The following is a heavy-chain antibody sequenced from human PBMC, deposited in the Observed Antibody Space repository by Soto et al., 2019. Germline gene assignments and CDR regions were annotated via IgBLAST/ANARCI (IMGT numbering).Heavy chain of an antibody. CDR1: GYTFTSYA. CDR3: ARFHSGTYSVDYFDY. D-gene: IGHD2-21*01. CDR2: INAGNGNT. V-gene: IGHV1-3*01. J-gene: IGHJ4*02. Sequence: ASVKVSCKASGYTFTSYAMHWVRQAPGQRLEWMGWINAGNGNTKYSQKFQGRVTITRDTSASTAYMELSSLRSEDTAVYYCARFHSGTYSVDYFDYWGQGPLVIVSS.